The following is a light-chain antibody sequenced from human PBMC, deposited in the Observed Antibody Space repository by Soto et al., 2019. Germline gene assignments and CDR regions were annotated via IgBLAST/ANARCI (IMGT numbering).Light chain of an antibody. CDR2: AAS. CDR3: QQYDTSPYT. CDR1: QSLSINY. Sequence: ETVLTQSPGTLSLAPGERATLSCKASQSLSINYLAWYQQKPGQAPRLLIYAASSRAAGIPDRFSGSGSGTDFTLSITRLEPEDFAVYYCQQYDTSPYTFGPGTKVDIK. V-gene: IGKV3-20*01. J-gene: IGKJ3*01.